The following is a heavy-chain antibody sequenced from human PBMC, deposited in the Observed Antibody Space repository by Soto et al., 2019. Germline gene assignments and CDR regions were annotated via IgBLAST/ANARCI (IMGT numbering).Heavy chain of an antibody. Sequence: GGSLRLSCAASGFTFSRYWLHSIRLAPGEGLDCVLCIKSDGSTKNYANSGDGRSTISREKNMNTIYMQMNRLRAEDTAVYFCSRGVVYCTKKRWHTTGMDMWGQGTT. J-gene: IGHJ6*02. CDR3: SRGVVYCTKKRWHTTGMDM. V-gene: IGHV3-74*01. CDR2: IKSDGSTK. D-gene: IGHD2-8*01. CDR1: GFTFSRYW.